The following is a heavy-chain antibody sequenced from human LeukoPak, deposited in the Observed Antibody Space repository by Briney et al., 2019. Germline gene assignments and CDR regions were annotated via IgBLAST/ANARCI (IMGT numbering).Heavy chain of an antibody. CDR2: ISSSSSYI. J-gene: IGHJ4*02. Sequence: GGSLRLSCAASGFTFSSYAMTWVRQAPGKGLEWVSSISSSSSYIYYADSVKGRFTISRDNAKNSLYLQMNSLRAEDTAVYYCARESSKNYYDSSGYIYYFDYWGQGTLVTVSS. V-gene: IGHV3-21*01. D-gene: IGHD3-22*01. CDR1: GFTFSSYA. CDR3: ARESSKNYYDSSGYIYYFDY.